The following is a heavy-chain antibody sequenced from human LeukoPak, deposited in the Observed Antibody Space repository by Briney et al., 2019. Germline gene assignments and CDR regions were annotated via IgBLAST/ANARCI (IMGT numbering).Heavy chain of an antibody. D-gene: IGHD6-19*01. J-gene: IGHJ4*02. CDR3: ARDNGWGRYYFDS. CDR2: ISSSSRYI. V-gene: IGHV3-21*01. CDR1: GFTFSSYS. Sequence: GGSLRLSCAASGFTFSSYSMNWVRQAPGKGLEWVSFISSSSRYIYYADSVKGRFSISRDNAKNSLYLQMNSLRVEDTAVYYCARDNGWGRYYFDSWGQGTLATVSS.